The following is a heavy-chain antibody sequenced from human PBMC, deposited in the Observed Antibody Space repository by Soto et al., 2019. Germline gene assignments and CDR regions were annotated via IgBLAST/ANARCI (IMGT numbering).Heavy chain of an antibody. CDR2: INPKSGGT. CDR3: GLEPTGTGGFDY. V-gene: IGHV1-2*04. CDR1: GYTFTGHY. J-gene: IGHJ4*02. Sequence: SVKVSCKATGYTFTGHYLHWVRQAPGQGLEWMGWINPKSGGTIYAQKFQGWVTMTSDTSITTAYMELRGLRSDDTAVYYCGLEPTGTGGFDYWGQGTLVTVSS. D-gene: IGHD7-27*01.